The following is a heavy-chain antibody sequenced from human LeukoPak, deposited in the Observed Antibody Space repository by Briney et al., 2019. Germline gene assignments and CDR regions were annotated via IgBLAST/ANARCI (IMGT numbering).Heavy chain of an antibody. D-gene: IGHD3-22*01. J-gene: IGHJ4*02. Sequence: VQPGGSLRLSCTASGFTFGDYAMHWVRQATGKGLGWVSVIRGNGGRTDYLDSVKCRFTISRDNSKNSLYLQMNSLKPEDAAFYYCAKGALAFDASGYYLDYWGQGAPVTVSS. V-gene: IGHV3-43*02. CDR1: GFTFGDYA. CDR3: AKGALAFDASGYYLDY. CDR2: IRGNGGRT.